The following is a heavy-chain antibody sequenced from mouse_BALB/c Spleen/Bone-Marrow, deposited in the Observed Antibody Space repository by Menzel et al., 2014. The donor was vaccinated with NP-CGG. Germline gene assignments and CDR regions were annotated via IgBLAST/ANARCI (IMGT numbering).Heavy chain of an antibody. J-gene: IGHJ1*01. CDR2: IRNKANGYTT. V-gene: IGHV7-3*02. CDR1: GFTFTDYY. Sequence: EVKLVESGGGLVQPGGSLRLSCAPSGFTFTDYYMSWVRQPPGKALEWLGFIRNKANGYTTEYSASVKGRFTISRDNSQSILYLQMNTLGAEDSAAYYCARDRVVGCYWDFDVWGAGTTVTVSS. CDR3: ARDRVVGCYWDFDV. D-gene: IGHD1-1*01.